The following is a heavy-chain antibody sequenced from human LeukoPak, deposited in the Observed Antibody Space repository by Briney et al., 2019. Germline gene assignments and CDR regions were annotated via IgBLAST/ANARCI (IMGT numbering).Heavy chain of an antibody. CDR3: ATEIYISSWYDYYYMDV. CDR1: GFTFSNYW. D-gene: IGHD6-13*01. CDR2: INSDGSST. V-gene: IGHV3-74*03. J-gene: IGHJ6*03. Sequence: GGSLRLSCAASGFTFSNYWMHWVRQAPSQGLVWVSHINSDGSSTTYADSVKGRFTISRDNAKNTLYLQMNSLRVEKTAVYYCATEIYISSWYDYYYMDVWGKGTLVTVSS.